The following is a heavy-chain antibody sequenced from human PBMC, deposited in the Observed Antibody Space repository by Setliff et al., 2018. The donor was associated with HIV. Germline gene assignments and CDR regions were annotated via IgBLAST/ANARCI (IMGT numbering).Heavy chain of an antibody. V-gene: IGHV3-23*01. J-gene: IGHJ4*02. CDR3: AKDLRAMVRGVLYDY. D-gene: IGHD3-10*01. CDR2: ISGSGGST. CDR1: GFTFSSYA. Sequence: PGGSLSLSCAASGFTFSSYAMSWVRQAPGKGLGWVSAISGSGGSTYYADSVKGRFTISRDNSKNTLYLQMNSLRAEDTAVYYCAKDLRAMVRGVLYDYWGQGTLVTVSS.